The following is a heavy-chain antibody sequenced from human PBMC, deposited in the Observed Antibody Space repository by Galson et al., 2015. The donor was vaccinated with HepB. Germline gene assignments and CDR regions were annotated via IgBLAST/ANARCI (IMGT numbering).Heavy chain of an antibody. J-gene: IGHJ5*02. Sequence: SVKVSCKASGGTFSSYAISWVRQAPGQGLEWMGGIIPIFGTANYAQKFQGRVTITADESTSTAYMELSSLRSEDTAVYYCASGHYYDSSGYNWFDPWGQGTLVTVSS. CDR3: ASGHYYDSSGYNWFDP. CDR1: GGTFSSYA. CDR2: IIPIFGTA. V-gene: IGHV1-69*13. D-gene: IGHD3-22*01.